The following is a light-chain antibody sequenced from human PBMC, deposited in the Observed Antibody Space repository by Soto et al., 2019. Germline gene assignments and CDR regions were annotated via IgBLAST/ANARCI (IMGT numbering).Light chain of an antibody. J-gene: IGKJ1*01. Sequence: EIVLTQSPGTLSLSPGERATLSCRASQSVSNNYLAWYQQKPGQAPRLLLYGASNGATGIPDRFSGSGSGTDFTLTISRLEPEDFAVYYCQQYGSSGTFGQGTKVDIK. CDR1: QSVSNNY. V-gene: IGKV3-20*01. CDR3: QQYGSSGT. CDR2: GAS.